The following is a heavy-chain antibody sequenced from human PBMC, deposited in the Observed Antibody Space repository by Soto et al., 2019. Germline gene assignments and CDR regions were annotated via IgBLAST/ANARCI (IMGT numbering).Heavy chain of an antibody. CDR3: ATDHRILPFLEWLFPMDV. CDR1: GCTFSSYS. V-gene: IGHV3-23*01. D-gene: IGHD3-3*01. CDR2: ISGSGGST. J-gene: IGHJ6*02. Sequence: XVSLSLSCAACGCTFSSYSLSWVRQAPGKGLEWVSAISGSGGSTYYADFVKGRFTISRDNSKNTLYLQMNSLRAEDTAVYYCATDHRILPFLEWLFPMDVWGQGTTVTGSS.